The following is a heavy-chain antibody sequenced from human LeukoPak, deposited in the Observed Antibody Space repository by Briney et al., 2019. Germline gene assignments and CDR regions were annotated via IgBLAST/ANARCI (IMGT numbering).Heavy chain of an antibody. CDR2: ISGNGGST. J-gene: IGHJ4*02. CDR1: GFTFSNYA. V-gene: IGHV3-23*01. CDR3: AKTSGSYFAGFDF. Sequence: PGGSLRLSCTASGFTFSNYAMTWVRQAPGKGLEWVSGISGNGGSTYHADSVKGRFTISRDYSKNSLHLQMNNLRAEDTAVYYCAKTSGSYFAGFDFWGQGTLVTVFS. D-gene: IGHD3-22*01.